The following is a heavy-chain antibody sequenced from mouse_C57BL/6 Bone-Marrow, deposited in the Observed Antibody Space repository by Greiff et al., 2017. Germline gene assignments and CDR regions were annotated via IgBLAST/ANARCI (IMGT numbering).Heavy chain of an antibody. CDR1: GFNIKDDY. Sequence: LVESGAELVRPGASVKLSCTASGFNIKDDYMHWVKQRPEQGLEWIGWIDPENGDTEYASKFQGKATITADTSSNTAYLQLSSLTSEDTAVYYCTPSNYVAYWGQGTLVTVSA. CDR3: TPSNYVAY. J-gene: IGHJ3*01. D-gene: IGHD2-5*01. V-gene: IGHV14-4*01. CDR2: IDPENGDT.